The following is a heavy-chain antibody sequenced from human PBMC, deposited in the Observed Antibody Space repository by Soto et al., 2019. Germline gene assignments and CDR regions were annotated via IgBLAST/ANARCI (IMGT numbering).Heavy chain of an antibody. Sequence: GGSLRLSCAASGFTFSDYYMSWIRQAPGKGLEWVSYISSSSSYTNYADSVKGRFTISRDNAKNSLYLQMNSLRAEDTAVYYCARGVEYYYDSSGYYLAVDGWYFDLWGRGTLVTSPQ. V-gene: IGHV3-11*06. CDR3: ARGVEYYYDSSGYYLAVDGWYFDL. J-gene: IGHJ2*01. CDR1: GFTFSDYY. D-gene: IGHD3-22*01. CDR2: ISSSSSYT.